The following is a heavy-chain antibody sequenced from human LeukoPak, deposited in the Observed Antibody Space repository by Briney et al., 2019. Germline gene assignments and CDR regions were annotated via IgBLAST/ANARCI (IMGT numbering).Heavy chain of an antibody. CDR3: AREVLATSDYFDY. CDR2: ISGSSSYI. Sequence: GGSLRLSCAASGFTFSSYSMNWVRQAPGKGLEWVSSISGSSSYIYYADSVKGRFTISRDNAKNSLYLQMNSLRAEDTAVYYCAREVLATSDYFDYWGQGTLVTVSS. V-gene: IGHV3-21*01. D-gene: IGHD5-24*01. CDR1: GFTFSSYS. J-gene: IGHJ4*02.